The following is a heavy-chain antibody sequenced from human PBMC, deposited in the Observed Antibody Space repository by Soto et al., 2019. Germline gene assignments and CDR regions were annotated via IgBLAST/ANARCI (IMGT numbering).Heavy chain of an antibody. CDR3: ARQSIYADYLGWLDP. V-gene: IGHV4-31*03. D-gene: IGHD3-16*01. Sequence: QVQLQESGPGLVRPSQTLSLTCTVSGGSISIAGYYWSWVRQHPGKGLEWIGYISHIGSTYYNPSLKNRVTISVVSSENQFSRKLTSVTAADTAVYYCARQSIYADYLGWLDPGGQGTLVTVSS. CDR1: GGSISIAGYY. CDR2: ISHIGST. J-gene: IGHJ5*02.